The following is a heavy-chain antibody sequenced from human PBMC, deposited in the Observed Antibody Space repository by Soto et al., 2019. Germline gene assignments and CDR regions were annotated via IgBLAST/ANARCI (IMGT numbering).Heavy chain of an antibody. CDR1: GFTFSSDG. J-gene: IGHJ4*02. D-gene: IGHD6-19*01. CDR2: ISYDGSNK. V-gene: IGHV3-30*03. CDR3: AIYSSGWYPLDY. Sequence: GGSLRPPCAAPGFTFSSDGMHWVRQAPGKGLEWVAVISYDGSNKYYADSVKGRFTISRDNSKNTLYLQMNSLRAEDTAVYYCAIYSSGWYPLDYWGQGT.